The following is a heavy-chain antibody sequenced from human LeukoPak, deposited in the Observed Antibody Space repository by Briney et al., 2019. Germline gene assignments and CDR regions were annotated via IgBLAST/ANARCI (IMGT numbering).Heavy chain of an antibody. Sequence: SETLSLTCTVSGGSISSYYWSWIRQPAGKGLEWIGRIYTSGSTNYNPSLKSRVTMSVDTSKNQFSLKLSSVTAADTAVYYCAREAEDIVGVPAATYYYYYYMDVWGKGTTVTVSS. CDR2: IYTSGST. V-gene: IGHV4-4*07. CDR1: GGSISSYY. J-gene: IGHJ6*03. D-gene: IGHD2-2*01. CDR3: AREAEDIVGVPAATYYYYYYMDV.